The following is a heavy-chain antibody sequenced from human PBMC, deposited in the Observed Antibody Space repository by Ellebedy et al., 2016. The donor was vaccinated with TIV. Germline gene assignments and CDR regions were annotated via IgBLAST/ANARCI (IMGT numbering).Heavy chain of an antibody. V-gene: IGHV1-46*01. CDR2: FNPSGGST. CDR1: GYTFRSYY. CDR3: ARDRVSQMYYYDSSGYLPRSFGY. Sequence: ASVKVSXXASGYTFRSYYMYWVRQAPGQGLEWMGIFNPSGGSTRYAQKFQGRITMTGDTSTSTVYMELSSLRFEDTAVYYCARDRVSQMYYYDSSGYLPRSFGYWGQGSLVTVSS. D-gene: IGHD3-22*01. J-gene: IGHJ4*02.